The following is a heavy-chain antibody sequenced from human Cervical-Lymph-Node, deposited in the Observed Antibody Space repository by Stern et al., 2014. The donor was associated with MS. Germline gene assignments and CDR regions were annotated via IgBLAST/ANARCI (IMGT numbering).Heavy chain of an antibody. Sequence: VQLVESGAEVKKPGASVKVSCKASGYTFPSYGISWVRQAPGQGLEWMGRISAYNGNKTDARKLQGIVTMTTDTSTSTAYMELRSLRSADTAVYYCARGLLGSENAFDIWGQGTMVPVSS. J-gene: IGHJ3*02. V-gene: IGHV1-18*01. CDR3: ARGLLGSENAFDI. CDR1: GYTFPSYG. D-gene: IGHD2-15*01. CDR2: ISAYNGNK.